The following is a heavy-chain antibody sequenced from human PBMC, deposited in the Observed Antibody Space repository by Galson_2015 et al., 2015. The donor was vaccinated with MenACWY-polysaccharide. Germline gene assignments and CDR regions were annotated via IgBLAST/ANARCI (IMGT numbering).Heavy chain of an antibody. J-gene: IGHJ4*02. CDR3: ARGPMYSGSYFAADY. Sequence: SVKVSCKASGYPFSSFGFSWVRQAPGQGLEWMGWISAYNGNTNCAQKLQGRVTMTTDTSTSTAYMELRSLRPDDTAVYYCARGPMYSGSYFAADYWGQGTLVTVSS. CDR1: GYPFSSFG. D-gene: IGHD1-26*01. V-gene: IGHV1-18*01. CDR2: ISAYNGNT.